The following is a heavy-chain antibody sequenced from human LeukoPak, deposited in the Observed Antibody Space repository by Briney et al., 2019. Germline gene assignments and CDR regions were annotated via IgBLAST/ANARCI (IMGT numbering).Heavy chain of an antibody. CDR3: AKGGHDYVWGSYRYYFDY. CDR1: GFTFSSYA. V-gene: IGHV3-23*01. D-gene: IGHD3-16*02. J-gene: IGHJ4*02. Sequence: GGSLRLSCAASGFTFSSYAMSWVRQAPGKGLEWVSAISGSGGSTYYADSVKGRFTISRDNPKNTLYLQMNSLRAEDTAVYYCAKGGHDYVWGSYRYYFDYWGQGTLVTVSS. CDR2: ISGSGGST.